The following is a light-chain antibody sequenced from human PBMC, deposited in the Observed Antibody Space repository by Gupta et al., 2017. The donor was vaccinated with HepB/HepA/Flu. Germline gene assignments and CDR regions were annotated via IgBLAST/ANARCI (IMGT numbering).Light chain of an antibody. J-gene: IGKJ3*01. V-gene: IGKV3-11*01. CDR2: DAT. CDR3: QHRLSWPLT. Sequence: VLTQSPATLSLSPGQRATLSCRASENLNHSLAWYHQRPGQSPRFLIYDATVRATGVPPRFSGSGFGTDFTLTIARLESEDLGIYYCQHRLSWPLTFGWGTKV. CDR1: ENLNHS.